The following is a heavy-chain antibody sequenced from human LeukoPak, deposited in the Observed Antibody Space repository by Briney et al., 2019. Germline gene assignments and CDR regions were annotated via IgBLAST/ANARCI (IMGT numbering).Heavy chain of an antibody. D-gene: IGHD2-15*01. J-gene: IGHJ4*02. V-gene: IGHV3-23*01. Sequence: GGSLRPSCAASGFTFNSYAMSWVRQAPGKGLEWVSAISGSGGSTYYADSVKGRFTISRDNSKNTLYLQMNSLRAEDTAVYYCAKSALSVGCRPPPLDYCGQGTLVTVSS. CDR3: AKSALSVGCRPPPLDY. CDR2: ISGSGGST. CDR1: GFTFNSYA.